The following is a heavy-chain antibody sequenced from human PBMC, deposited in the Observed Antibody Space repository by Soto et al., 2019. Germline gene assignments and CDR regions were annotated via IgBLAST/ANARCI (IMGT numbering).Heavy chain of an antibody. V-gene: IGHV3-23*01. D-gene: IGHD3-22*01. J-gene: IGHJ6*02. Sequence: TGGSLRLSCAASGFTLSSYAMSWVRQAPGKGLEWVSAISGSGGSTYYADSVKGRFTISRDNSKNTLYLQMNSLRAEDTAVYYCAKEATMIVVVIDYGMDVWGQGTTVTVSS. CDR1: GFTLSSYA. CDR2: ISGSGGST. CDR3: AKEATMIVVVIDYGMDV.